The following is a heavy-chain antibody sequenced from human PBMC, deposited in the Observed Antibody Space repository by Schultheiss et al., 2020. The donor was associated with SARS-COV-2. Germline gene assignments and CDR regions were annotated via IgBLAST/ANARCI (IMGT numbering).Heavy chain of an antibody. Sequence: ASVKVSCKASGYTFTSYGLSWVRQAPGQGLEWMGWISAYNGNTNYAQKLQGRVTMTTDTSTSTAYMELRSLRSDDTAVYYCARAIRAVAGTEMNYYYYGMDVWGQGTTVTVSS. CDR2: ISAYNGNT. D-gene: IGHD6-19*01. CDR3: ARAIRAVAGTEMNYYYYGMDV. CDR1: GYTFTSYG. J-gene: IGHJ6*02. V-gene: IGHV1-18*01.